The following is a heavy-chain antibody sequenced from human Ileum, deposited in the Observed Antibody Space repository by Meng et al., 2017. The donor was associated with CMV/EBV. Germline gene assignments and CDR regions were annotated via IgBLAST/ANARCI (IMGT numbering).Heavy chain of an antibody. Sequence: SETLSLTCAVYGGSFSGYYWSCIRQPPGKGLEWIGEINHSGYTNNNPSLKSRVTMSVDTSKNHFSLKLSSVTAAGTAVYYCALPYYYDSSGYWADIWGQGTMVTVSS. CDR2: INHSGYT. CDR1: GGSFSGYY. V-gene: IGHV4-34*01. D-gene: IGHD3-22*01. CDR3: ALPYYYDSSGYWADI. J-gene: IGHJ3*02.